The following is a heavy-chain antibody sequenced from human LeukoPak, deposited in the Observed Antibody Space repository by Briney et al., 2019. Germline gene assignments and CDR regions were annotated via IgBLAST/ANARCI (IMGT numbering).Heavy chain of an antibody. J-gene: IGHJ4*02. CDR2: ISGSGGST. D-gene: IGHD6-13*01. V-gene: IGHV3-23*01. CDR3: AKDIATASH. Sequence: GGSLRLSCAASGSTFSSYTMTWVHQAPGKGLEWVSTISGSGGSTYYADSVKGRFTISRDNSKNTLYLQMNSLRAEDTAVYYCAKDIATASHWGQGTLVTVSS. CDR1: GSTFSSYT.